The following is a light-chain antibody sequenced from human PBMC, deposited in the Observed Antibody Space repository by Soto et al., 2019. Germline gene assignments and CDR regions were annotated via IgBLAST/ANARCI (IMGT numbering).Light chain of an antibody. CDR3: QQSYSTLT. CDR2: AAS. CDR1: QSISSY. Sequence: DIQMTQSPSSLSASVGDRVTITCRASQSISSYLNWYQQKPGKAPKLLIYAASSLQSGVPSRFSGSGSGTDFTLIISSLQPEDFATYYCQQSYSTLTFGPGTNVDIK. J-gene: IGKJ3*01. V-gene: IGKV1-39*01.